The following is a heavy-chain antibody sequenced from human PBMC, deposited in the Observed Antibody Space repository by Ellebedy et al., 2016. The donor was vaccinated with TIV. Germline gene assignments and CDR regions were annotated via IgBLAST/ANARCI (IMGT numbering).Heavy chain of an antibody. D-gene: IGHD2-2*01. CDR1: GGTFSDFA. J-gene: IGHJ6*02. CDR3: ARGIMVIPDTIFLDVGVYYYYAMDV. V-gene: IGHV1-69*13. CDR2: IIPIFGST. Sequence: AASVKVSCKASGGTFSDFAIVWVRQAPGQALEWMGGIIPIFGSTNYAQTFQGRVTITADESTSTAYMELSSLRSDYTAVYYCARGIMVIPDTIFLDVGVYYYYAMDVWGQGTTVTVSS.